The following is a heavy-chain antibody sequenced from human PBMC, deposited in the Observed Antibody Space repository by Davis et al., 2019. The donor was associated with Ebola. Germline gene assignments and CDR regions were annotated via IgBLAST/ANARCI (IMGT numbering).Heavy chain of an antibody. J-gene: IGHJ6*02. CDR1: GGSISSSSYY. CDR3: ARVLPANGMDV. V-gene: IGHV4-39*07. D-gene: IGHD2-2*01. CDR2: IHYTGST. Sequence: MPSETLSLTCTVSGGSISSSSYYWGWIRQPPGKGLEWIGSIHYTGSTYYNPSLKSRVTISLETSKNQFSLKLSSVTAADTAVYYCARVLPANGMDVWGQGTTVTVSS.